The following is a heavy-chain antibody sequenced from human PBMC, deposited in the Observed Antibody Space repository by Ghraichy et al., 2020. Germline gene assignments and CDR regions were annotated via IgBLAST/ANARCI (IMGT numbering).Heavy chain of an antibody. Sequence: SETLSLTCAVSGGSISSSNWWSWVRQPPGKGLEWIGEIYHSGSTNYNPSLKSRVTISVDKSKNQFSLKLSSVTAADTAVYYCARDRGGYSHPFDYWGQGTLVTVSS. CDR3: ARDRGGYSHPFDY. J-gene: IGHJ4*02. V-gene: IGHV4-4*02. CDR2: IYHSGST. CDR1: GGSISSSNW. D-gene: IGHD5-18*01.